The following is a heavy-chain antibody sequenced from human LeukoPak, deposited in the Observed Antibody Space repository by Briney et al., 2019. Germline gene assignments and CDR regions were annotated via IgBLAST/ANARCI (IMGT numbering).Heavy chain of an antibody. D-gene: IGHD6-13*01. CDR3: ARAGHSSSPTDY. Sequence: GASVKVSCKASGGTFSSYAISWVRQAPGQGLEWMGRIIPILGIANYAQKFQGRVTITADKSTSTAYMELSSLRSEDTAVYYCARAGHSSSPTDYWGQGTLVTVSS. V-gene: IGHV1-69*04. J-gene: IGHJ4*02. CDR1: GGTFSSYA. CDR2: IIPILGIA.